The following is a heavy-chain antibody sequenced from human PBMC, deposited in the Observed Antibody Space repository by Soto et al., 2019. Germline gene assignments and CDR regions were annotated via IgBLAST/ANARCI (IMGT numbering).Heavy chain of an antibody. CDR1: GFTFGSYW. V-gene: IGHV3-7*01. D-gene: IGHD2-21*02. CDR3: ARADYCGTGCSYYFDY. Sequence: EVQLVESGGGLVQPGGSLRLSCAVSGFTFGSYWMNWVRLIPGKGLEWVAYIKPDGSATYYVDSVKGRFTISRDNAKNSLYLQMNSLRVDDTSVYYCARADYCGTGCSYYFDYCGQGTLVTVSS. J-gene: IGHJ4*02. CDR2: IKPDGSAT.